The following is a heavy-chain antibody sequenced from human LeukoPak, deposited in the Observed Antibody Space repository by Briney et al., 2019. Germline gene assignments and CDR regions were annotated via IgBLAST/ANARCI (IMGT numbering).Heavy chain of an antibody. D-gene: IGHD1-26*01. J-gene: IGHJ5*02. CDR1: GFTFSSYS. CDR3: AKDGLVGATRFDP. Sequence: GGSLTLSCAASGFTFSSYSMSWVRQAPGKGLEWVSAISGSGGSTYYAGSVKGRFTISRDNSKNTLYLQMNSLRAEDTAVYYCAKDGLVGATRFDPWGQGTLVTVSS. CDR2: ISGSGGST. V-gene: IGHV3-23*01.